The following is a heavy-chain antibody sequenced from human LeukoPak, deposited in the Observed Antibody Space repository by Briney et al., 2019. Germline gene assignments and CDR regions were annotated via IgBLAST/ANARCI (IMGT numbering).Heavy chain of an antibody. D-gene: IGHD3-3*01. CDR1: GGTFSSYA. V-gene: IGHV1-69*13. Sequence: ASVKVSCKASGGTFSSYAISWVRQAPGQGLEWMGGIIPIFGTANYAQKFQGRVTITADESTSTAYMELSSLRSEDTAVYYCARRSWSGYSLDYWGQGTLVTVSS. CDR3: ARRSWSGYSLDY. J-gene: IGHJ4*02. CDR2: IIPIFGTA.